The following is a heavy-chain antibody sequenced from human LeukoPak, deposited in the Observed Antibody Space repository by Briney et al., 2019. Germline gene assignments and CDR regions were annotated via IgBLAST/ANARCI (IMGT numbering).Heavy chain of an antibody. J-gene: IGHJ4*02. V-gene: IGHV3-66*01. CDR2: IYGADGT. CDR3: ARDGLLGATNPFDN. Sequence: GGSLRLSCAASGFSVSSKYMSWVRQAPGKGLEWVSVIYGADGTYYADSVKGRFSISRDKSKNTLYLQMNNRRPEDTAVYYCARDGLLGATNPFDNWGQGTLVTVSS. CDR1: GFSVSSKY. D-gene: IGHD1-26*01.